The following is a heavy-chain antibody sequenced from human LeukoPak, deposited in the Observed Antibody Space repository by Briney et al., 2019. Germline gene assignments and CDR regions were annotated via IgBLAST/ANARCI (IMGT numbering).Heavy chain of an antibody. CDR2: ISYDGSNK. CDR3: VRGLKTAYNYFDY. D-gene: IGHD2-21*02. Sequence: GRSLRLSCAASGFTFSSYAMHWVRQAPGKGLEWVAVISYDGSNKYYADSVKGRFTISRDNAKNSLFLQMNSLRVEDTAVYYCVRGLKTAYNYFDYWGQGTLVTVSS. V-gene: IGHV3-30-3*01. CDR1: GFTFSSYA. J-gene: IGHJ4*02.